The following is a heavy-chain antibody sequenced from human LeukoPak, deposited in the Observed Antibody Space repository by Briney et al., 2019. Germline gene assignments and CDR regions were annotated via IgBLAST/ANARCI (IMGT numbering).Heavy chain of an antibody. CDR2: IIPIFGTA. J-gene: IGHJ4*02. CDR3: ASGAHSGSYYYFDY. D-gene: IGHD1-26*01. Sequence: SVKVSCTASGGTFSSYAISWVRQAPGQGLEWMGGIIPIFGTANYAQKFQGRVTITADESTSTAYMELSSLRSEDTAVYYCASGAHSGSYYYFDYWGQGTLVTVSS. CDR1: GGTFSSYA. V-gene: IGHV1-69*13.